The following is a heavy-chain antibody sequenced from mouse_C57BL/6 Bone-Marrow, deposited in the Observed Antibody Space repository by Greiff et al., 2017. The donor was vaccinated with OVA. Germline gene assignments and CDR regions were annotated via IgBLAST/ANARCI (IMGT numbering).Heavy chain of an antibody. J-gene: IGHJ1*03. V-gene: IGHV5-12*01. CDR1: GFTFSDYY. Sequence: DVQLVESGGGLVQPGGSLKLSCAASGFTFSDYYMYWVRQTPEKRLEWVAYISNGGGSTYYPDTVKGRFTISRDNAKNTLYLQMSRLKSEDKAMYYCARRAGNDWYIDVWGTGTTVTVSS. CDR2: ISNGGGST. CDR3: ARRAGNDWYIDV. D-gene: IGHD4-1*01.